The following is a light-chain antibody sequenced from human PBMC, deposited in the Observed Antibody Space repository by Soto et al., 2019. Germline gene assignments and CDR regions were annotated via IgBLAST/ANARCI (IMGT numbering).Light chain of an antibody. CDR3: SSYTSSSTYV. J-gene: IGLJ1*01. CDR2: EVS. Sequence: QSVLTQPPSVSGSPGQSVTISCTGTSSDVGGYNRVSWYRQPPGTAPKLMIYEVSNRPSGVPDRFSGSKSGNTASLTISGLQAEDEADYYCSSYTSSSTYVLGTGTKVTVL. CDR1: SSDVGGYNR. V-gene: IGLV2-18*02.